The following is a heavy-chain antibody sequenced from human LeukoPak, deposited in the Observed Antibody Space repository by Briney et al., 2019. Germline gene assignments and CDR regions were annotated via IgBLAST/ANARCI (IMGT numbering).Heavy chain of an antibody. Sequence: PSETLSLTCAVSGGSISRSNWWSWVRQSPEKGLEWIGEIYYSGTTNYSPSFKSRVTMSMGESKNQFSLKLSSVTAADTAVYYCARGLGFLEWSTNYYYYGMDVWGQGTTVTVSS. CDR1: GGSISRSNW. V-gene: IGHV4-4*02. CDR3: ARGLGFLEWSTNYYYYGMDV. CDR2: IYYSGTT. D-gene: IGHD3-3*02. J-gene: IGHJ6*02.